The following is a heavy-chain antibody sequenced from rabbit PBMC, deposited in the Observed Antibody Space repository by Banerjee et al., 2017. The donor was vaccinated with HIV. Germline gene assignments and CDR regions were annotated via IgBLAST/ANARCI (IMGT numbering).Heavy chain of an antibody. D-gene: IGHD4-2*01. Sequence: QSLEESGGDLVKPGASLKLSCTASGFSLSSNDMSWVRQAPGKGLEWIGYIDPVFGSTNYASWVNGRFTISSHNAQNTLYLQLTSLTAADTATYFCARDAGYAGSNLWGPGTLVTV. CDR2: IDPVFGST. CDR1: GFSLSSND. V-gene: IGHV1S7*01. CDR3: ARDAGYAGSNL. J-gene: IGHJ4*01.